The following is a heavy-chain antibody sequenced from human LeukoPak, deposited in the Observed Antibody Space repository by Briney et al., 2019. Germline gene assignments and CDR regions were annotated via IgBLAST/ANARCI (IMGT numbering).Heavy chain of an antibody. V-gene: IGHV3-30*18. CDR2: ISYDGSNK. J-gene: IGHJ4*02. Sequence: GGSLRLSCAASGFTFSSYGMHWVRQAPGKGLEWVAVISYDGSNKYYADSVKGRFTISRDNSKNTLYLQMNSLRAEDTAVYYCAKIEHSSSWYYFDYWGQGTLVTVSS. CDR1: GFTFSSYG. CDR3: AKIEHSSSWYYFDY. D-gene: IGHD6-13*01.